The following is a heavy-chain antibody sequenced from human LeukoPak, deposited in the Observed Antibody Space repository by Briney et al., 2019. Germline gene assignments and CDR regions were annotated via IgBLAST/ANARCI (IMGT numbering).Heavy chain of an antibody. D-gene: IGHD1-26*01. V-gene: IGHV4-4*07. CDR1: GGSLSSYY. CDR3: ARDQYSVSLDY. J-gene: IGHJ4*02. Sequence: PSETLSLTCTVSGGSLSSYYWTWIRQPAGKGLEWIGRFYSTGSTNYNPSLKSRVTMSVDTSKNQFSLELSSVTAADTAVYYCARDQYSVSLDYGGQGTLVTVSS. CDR2: FYSTGST.